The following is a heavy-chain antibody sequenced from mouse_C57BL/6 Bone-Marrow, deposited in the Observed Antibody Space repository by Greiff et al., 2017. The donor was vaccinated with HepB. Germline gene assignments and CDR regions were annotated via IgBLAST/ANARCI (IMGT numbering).Heavy chain of an antibody. CDR3: ARVGGNYFYAMDY. V-gene: IGHV1-63*01. CDR2: IYPGGGYT. Sequence: QVQLQQSGAELVRPGTSVKMSCKASGYTFTNYWIGWAKQRPGHGLEWIGDIYPGGGYTNYNEKFKGKATLTADKSSSTAYMQCSSLTSEDSAIYYGARVGGNYFYAMDYWGQGTSVTVSS. J-gene: IGHJ4*01. D-gene: IGHD2-1*01. CDR1: GYTFTNYW.